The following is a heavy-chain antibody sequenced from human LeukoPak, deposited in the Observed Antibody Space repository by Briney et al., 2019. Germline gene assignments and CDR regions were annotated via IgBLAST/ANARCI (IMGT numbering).Heavy chain of an antibody. CDR1: GGSLRSYY. Sequence: SETLSLTCTVSGGSLRSYYWRWIRQPAGKGLEWIGRIYTTVSTNYNPSTNYNPSLKSRVSKSVDLSKNQFSLKLSSVTAADTAVYYCARHDGPHYYYMDVWGKGTTVTVSS. V-gene: IGHV4-59*08. D-gene: IGHD4-17*01. CDR2: IYTTVSTNYNPST. CDR3: ARHDGPHYYYMDV. J-gene: IGHJ6*03.